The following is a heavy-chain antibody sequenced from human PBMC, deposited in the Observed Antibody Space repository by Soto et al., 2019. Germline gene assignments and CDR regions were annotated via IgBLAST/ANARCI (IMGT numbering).Heavy chain of an antibody. CDR3: ARGALTTYFDY. Sequence: QVQLQESGPGLVKPSETLSLTCAVSGGSISSYYWSWIRQPPGKGLEWIGYFYYSGSTNYNPSLKSRATISVDTSKNQFSLKLSSVTAADTAVYYCARGALTTYFDYWGQGTLVTVSS. V-gene: IGHV4-59*01. J-gene: IGHJ4*02. CDR2: FYYSGST. CDR1: GGSISSYY.